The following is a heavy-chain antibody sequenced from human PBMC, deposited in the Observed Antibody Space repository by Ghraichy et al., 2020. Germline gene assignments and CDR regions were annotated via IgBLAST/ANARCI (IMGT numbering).Heavy chain of an antibody. J-gene: IGHJ4*02. CDR3: AQTGGEMATGISDY. CDR2: IYYSGST. CDR1: GGSISSSSYY. Sequence: SETLSLTCTVSGGSISSSSYYWGWIRQPPGKGLEWIGSIYYSGSTYYNPSLKSRVTISVDTSTNQFSLKLSSVTAADTAVYYCAQTGGEMATGISDYWGQGTLVTVSS. D-gene: IGHD5-24*01. V-gene: IGHV4-39*01.